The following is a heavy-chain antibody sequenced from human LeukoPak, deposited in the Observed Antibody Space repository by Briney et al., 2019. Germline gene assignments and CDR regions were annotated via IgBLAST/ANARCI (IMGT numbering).Heavy chain of an antibody. Sequence: KPSETLSLTCTVSGGSISSTSYYWGWIRQPPGKGLEWIGSIYYSGTTYYNPSLKSRVTISVDTSKNQFSLKLSSVTAADTAVYYCARGTLERWLQSLTFDYWGQGTLVTVSS. V-gene: IGHV4-39*01. CDR2: IYYSGTT. CDR3: ARGTLERWLQSLTFDY. CDR1: GGSISSTSYY. J-gene: IGHJ4*02. D-gene: IGHD5-24*01.